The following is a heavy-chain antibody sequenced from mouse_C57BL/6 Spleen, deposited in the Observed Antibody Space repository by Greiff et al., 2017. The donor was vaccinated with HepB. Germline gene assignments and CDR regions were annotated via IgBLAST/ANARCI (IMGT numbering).Heavy chain of an antibody. J-gene: IGHJ4*01. CDR3: ARGVSYGSFYYAMDY. CDR1: GFTFSDYG. Sequence: EVKLVESGGGLVKPGGSLKLSCAASGFTFSDYGMHWVRQAPEKGLEWVAYISSGSSTIYYADTVKGRFTISRDNAKNTLFLQMTSLRSEDTAMYYCARGVSYGSFYYAMDYWGQGTSVTVSS. V-gene: IGHV5-17*01. D-gene: IGHD1-1*01. CDR2: ISSGSSTI.